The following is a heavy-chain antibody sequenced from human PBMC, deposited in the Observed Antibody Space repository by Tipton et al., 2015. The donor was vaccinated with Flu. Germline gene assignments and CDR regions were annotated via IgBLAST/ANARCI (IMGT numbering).Heavy chain of an antibody. CDR1: GGSFSGYY. J-gene: IGHJ3*02. CDR3: ARHAIQLWMEINAFDI. Sequence: GLVKPSETLSLTCAVYGGSFSGYYWSWIRQPPGKGLEWIGEINHSGSTNYNPSLKSRVTISVDTSKNQFSLKLSSVTAADTAVYYCARHAIQLWMEINAFDIWGQGTMVTVSS. V-gene: IGHV4-34*01. CDR2: INHSGST. D-gene: IGHD5-18*01.